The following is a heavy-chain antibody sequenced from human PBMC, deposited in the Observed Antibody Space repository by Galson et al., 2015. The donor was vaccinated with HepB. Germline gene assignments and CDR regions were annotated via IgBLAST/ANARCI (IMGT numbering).Heavy chain of an antibody. D-gene: IGHD3-10*01. CDR3: STVVRWFGELWFDY. J-gene: IGHJ4*02. CDR2: IKSKTDGGTT. Sequence: SLRLSCAASGLTFSNAWMSWVRQAPGKGLEWVGRIKSKTDGGTTDYAAPVKGRFTILRDDSKNTLYLHMNSLKTEDTAVYYCSTVVRWFGELWFDYWGQGTLVTVSS. V-gene: IGHV3-15*01. CDR1: GLTFSNAW.